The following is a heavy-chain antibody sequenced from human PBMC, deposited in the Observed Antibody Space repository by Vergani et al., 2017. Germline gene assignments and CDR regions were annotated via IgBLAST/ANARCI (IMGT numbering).Heavy chain of an antibody. CDR1: GFTFNHYA. CDR2: ISGSGGST. J-gene: IGHJ4*02. Sequence: EVQLLESGGDLVQPGGSLRLSCAASGFTFNHYAMNWVRQAPGKGLEWVSGISGSGGSTYYAGSVKGRFTISRDSSKNTLYLQMNSLKTEDTAVYYCTRLPSGSEDYWGQGTLVTVSS. CDR3: TRLPSGSEDY. D-gene: IGHD3-10*01. V-gene: IGHV3-23*01.